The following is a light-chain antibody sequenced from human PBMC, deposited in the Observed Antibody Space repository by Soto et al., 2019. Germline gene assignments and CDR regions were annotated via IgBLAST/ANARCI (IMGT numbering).Light chain of an antibody. V-gene: IGKV1-17*01. J-gene: IGKJ4*02. CDR2: VAS. CDR3: LQQNSYPLT. Sequence: DTPMTQSPSSLSASVGDRVTITCRARQGIRNDLAWYQQKPGKAPKRLIYVASSLQSGVPSRFSGSGSGTEFTLTISSLQPEESATYYCLQQNSYPLTCGGGTKVEIK. CDR1: QGIRND.